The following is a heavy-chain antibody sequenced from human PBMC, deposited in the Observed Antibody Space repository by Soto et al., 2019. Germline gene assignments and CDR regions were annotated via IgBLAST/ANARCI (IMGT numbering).Heavy chain of an antibody. CDR1: GGTFSSYA. CDR2: IIPIFGTA. V-gene: IGHV1-69*01. J-gene: IGHJ6*02. D-gene: IGHD2-2*01. Sequence: QVQLVQSGAEVKKPGSSVKVSCKASGGTFSSYAISWVRQAPGQGLEWMGGIIPIFGTANYAQKFQGRVTITADESTSTAYMELSSLRSEDTAVYDCARDPRGGAKLVVPAASTTPYYYYDGMDVWGQGTTVTVSS. CDR3: ARDPRGGAKLVVPAASTTPYYYYDGMDV.